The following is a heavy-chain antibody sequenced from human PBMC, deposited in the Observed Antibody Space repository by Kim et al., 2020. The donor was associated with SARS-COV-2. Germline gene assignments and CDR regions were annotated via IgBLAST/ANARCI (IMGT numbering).Heavy chain of an antibody. CDR2: IRSKAYGGTT. D-gene: IGHD5-18*01. Sequence: GGSLRLSCTASGFTFGDYAMSWFRQAPGKGLEWVGFIRSKAYGGTTEYAASVKGRFTISRDDSKSIAYLQMNSLKTEDTAVYYCTRGGYSYGTPPYYYGMDVWGQGTTVTVSS. V-gene: IGHV3-49*03. J-gene: IGHJ6*02. CDR1: GFTFGDYA. CDR3: TRGGYSYGTPPYYYGMDV.